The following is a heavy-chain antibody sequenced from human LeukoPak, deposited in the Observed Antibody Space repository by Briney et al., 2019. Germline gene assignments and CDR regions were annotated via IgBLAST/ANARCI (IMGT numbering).Heavy chain of an antibody. V-gene: IGHV3-23*01. CDR3: VKDGIFGGVTANLD. D-gene: IGHD3-16*01. CDR1: GFTFNNYA. J-gene: IGHJ4*01. CDR2: ISGSGGST. Sequence: GGSLRLSCAASGFTFNNYAMSWVRQAPGKGLEWVSAISGSGGSTNYADSVKGRFTISRDNSKTTLYLQMNSLRAGDTAVYYWVKDGIFGGVTANLDGAHETRVPVSS.